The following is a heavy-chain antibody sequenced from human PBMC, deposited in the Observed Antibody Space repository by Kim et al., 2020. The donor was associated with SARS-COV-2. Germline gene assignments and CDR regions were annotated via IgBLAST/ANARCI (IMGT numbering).Heavy chain of an antibody. CDR3: ARGFGMGYYYGSGSYYSNWFDP. CDR2: INHSGST. V-gene: IGHV4-34*01. CDR1: GGSFSGYY. D-gene: IGHD3-10*01. Sequence: SETLSLTCAVYGGSFSGYYWSWIRQPPGKGLEWIGEINHSGSTNYNPSLKSRVTISVDTSKNQFSLKLSSVTAADTAVYYCARGFGMGYYYGSGSYYSNWFDPWGQGTLVTVSS. J-gene: IGHJ5*02.